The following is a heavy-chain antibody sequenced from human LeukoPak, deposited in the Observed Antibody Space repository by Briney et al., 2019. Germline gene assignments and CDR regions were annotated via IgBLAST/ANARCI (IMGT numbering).Heavy chain of an antibody. CDR3: ARRSGYYWDAFDV. J-gene: IGHJ3*01. CDR1: GFIFSGYS. Sequence: GGSLRLSCAASGFIFSGYSMNWVRQAPGKGLEWISYISSSSTTMYYADSVKGRFTISRDNANNLLHLQMNNLRADDTAVYYCARRSGYYWDAFDVWGQGTMVTVSS. D-gene: IGHD3-22*01. CDR2: ISSSSTTM. V-gene: IGHV3-48*04.